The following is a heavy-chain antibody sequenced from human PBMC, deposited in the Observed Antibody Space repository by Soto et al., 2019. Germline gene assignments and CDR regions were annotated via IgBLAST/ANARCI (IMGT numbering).Heavy chain of an antibody. D-gene: IGHD2-21*02. CDR2: INHSGFT. Sequence: SETLSLTCAVYGGSFSGYYWSWIRQPPGKGLEWIGEINHSGFTNYNPALKSRVTISVDTSKNQFSLRLSSVTAADTAVYYCARDLWGYCGTDCYPLDVWGQGTTVTVSS. CDR1: GGSFSGYY. V-gene: IGHV4-34*01. J-gene: IGHJ6*02. CDR3: ARDLWGYCGTDCYPLDV.